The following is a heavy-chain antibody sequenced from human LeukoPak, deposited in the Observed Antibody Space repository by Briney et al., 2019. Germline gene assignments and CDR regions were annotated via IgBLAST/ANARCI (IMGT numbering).Heavy chain of an antibody. D-gene: IGHD2-15*01. V-gene: IGHV3-30*04. CDR2: LSSDGSNK. Sequence: RAGGSLRLSCVTSGFTFSSYAFHWVRQAPGKGLEWVAVLSSDGSNKYYTDSVKGRFTISRDNSKDTLYLQMNSLRVEDTALYYCAKGGEICSGGSCSPGYWGQGTLVTVSS. CDR1: GFTFSSYA. J-gene: IGHJ4*02. CDR3: AKGGEICSGGSCSPGY.